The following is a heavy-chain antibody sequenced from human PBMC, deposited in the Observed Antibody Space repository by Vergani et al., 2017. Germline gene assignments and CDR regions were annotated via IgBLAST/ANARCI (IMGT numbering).Heavy chain of an antibody. Sequence: QVQLQESGPGLVKPSGTLSLTCAVSGGSISSSNWWSWVRQPPGKGLEWIGEIYHSGSPNYNPSLKSRVTISVDKSKNQFSLKLSSVTAADTAVYYCARFQGYCSGGSCYSFDYWGQGTLVTVSS. V-gene: IGHV4-4*02. CDR2: IYHSGSP. D-gene: IGHD2-15*01. J-gene: IGHJ4*02. CDR1: GGSISSSNW. CDR3: ARFQGYCSGGSCYSFDY.